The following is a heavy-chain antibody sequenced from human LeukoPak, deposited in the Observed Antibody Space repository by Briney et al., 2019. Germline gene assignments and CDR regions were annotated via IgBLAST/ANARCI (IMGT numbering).Heavy chain of an antibody. J-gene: IGHJ4*02. Sequence: GGSLRLSCSASEFSFSNFWMSCVRQAPGNGPEWVSSITSSSAYIYYADSVKGRFTISRDNAKNSLYLQMNSLRAEDTAVYYCGSTVREGEDQWGQGTLVTVSS. CDR3: GSTVREGEDQ. D-gene: IGHD3-10*01. CDR1: EFSFSNFW. CDR2: ITSSSAYI. V-gene: IGHV3-21*04.